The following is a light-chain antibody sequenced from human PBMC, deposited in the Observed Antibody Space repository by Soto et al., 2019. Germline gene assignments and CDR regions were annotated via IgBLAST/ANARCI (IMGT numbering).Light chain of an antibody. V-gene: IGLV2-14*01. J-gene: IGLJ3*02. Sequence: QSALTQPASVSGSPGQSITISCTGTSSDIGSYDYVSWYQHLHGKAPKVIIYEVNKRPSGISHRFSGSKSVNTASLTISGLQAEDEADYYCTSYTTSGSVWVFGGGTKLTVL. CDR2: EVN. CDR3: TSYTTSGSVWV. CDR1: SSDIGSYDY.